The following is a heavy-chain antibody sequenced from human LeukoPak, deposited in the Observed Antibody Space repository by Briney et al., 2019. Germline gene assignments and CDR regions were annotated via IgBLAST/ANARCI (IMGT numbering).Heavy chain of an antibody. CDR2: ISSSVTTI. Sequence: GAPRLSCTPSGDTFCSYKMKCVRDALEGGGGWVSDISSSVTTIYYAHSAKLRFTISRDKAKNSLSMEMNSLGAGNTSTYSWARDDTRCTSCPLDYWGQGTLVTVSS. D-gene: IGHD2-2*01. CDR1: GDTFCSYK. V-gene: IGHV3-48*03. CDR3: ARDDTRCTSCPLDY. J-gene: IGHJ4*02.